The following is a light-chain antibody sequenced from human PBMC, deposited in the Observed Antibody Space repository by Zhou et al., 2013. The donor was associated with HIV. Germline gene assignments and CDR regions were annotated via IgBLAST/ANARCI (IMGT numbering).Light chain of an antibody. CDR2: SAA. V-gene: IGKV3D-20*02. J-gene: IGKJ4*01. Sequence: EIVLTQSPGTLSLSPGERATLSCRASQSVSSGYLAWYQQKPGQAPRLFIYSAASRAAGIPDRFSGSGSGTDFTLTISRLEPEDFAVYYCQQRSKWPLTFGGGTKVEIK. CDR3: QQRSKWPLT. CDR1: QSVSSGY.